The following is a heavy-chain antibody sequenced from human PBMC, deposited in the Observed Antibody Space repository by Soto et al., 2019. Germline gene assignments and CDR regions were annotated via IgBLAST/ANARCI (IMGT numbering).Heavy chain of an antibody. V-gene: IGHV4-30-2*02. CDR3: ARRNGDYGMDV. Sequence: SETLSLTCDVSGVSISRGWYSWNWIRQPPGKGLEWIGHIFQNGDTFYNPTLKSRLIISVDTSKSQFSLKLSSVTAADTAVYYCARRNGDYGMDVWGQGTTVTVSS. CDR2: IFQNGDT. J-gene: IGHJ6*02. CDR1: GVSISRGWYS. D-gene: IGHD4-17*01.